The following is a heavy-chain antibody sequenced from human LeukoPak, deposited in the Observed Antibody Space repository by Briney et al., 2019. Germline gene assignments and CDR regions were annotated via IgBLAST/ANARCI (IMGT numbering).Heavy chain of an antibody. CDR2: ISSSSSTI. J-gene: IGHJ3*02. CDR3: ARRSNYGFDI. Sequence: GGSLRLSCAASGFTFSSYGMVWVRQAPGKGLEWVSYISSSSSTIYYADSVKGRFTIPRDNAKNSLSLQMNSLRDEDTAVYYCARRSNYGFDIWGQGTMVTVSS. D-gene: IGHD4-11*01. V-gene: IGHV3-48*02. CDR1: GFTFSSYG.